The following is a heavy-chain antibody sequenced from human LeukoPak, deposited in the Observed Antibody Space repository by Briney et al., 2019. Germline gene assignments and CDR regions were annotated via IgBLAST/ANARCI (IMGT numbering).Heavy chain of an antibody. Sequence: GESLKISCKGSGYSFTSYWIGWVRQMPGKGLGWVGIIYPGDSDTRYSPSFQGQVTISADKSISTAYLQWSSLKASDTAMYYCARQGDVQLWSSKWSYNWFDPWGQGTLVTVSS. CDR2: IYPGDSDT. D-gene: IGHD5-18*01. CDR3: ARQGDVQLWSSKWSYNWFDP. J-gene: IGHJ5*02. V-gene: IGHV5-51*01. CDR1: GYSFTSYW.